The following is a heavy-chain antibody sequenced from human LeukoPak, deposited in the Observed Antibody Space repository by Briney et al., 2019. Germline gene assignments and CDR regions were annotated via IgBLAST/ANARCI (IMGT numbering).Heavy chain of an antibody. Sequence: SGTLSLTCAVSGGSISSTNWWNWVRQPPGKGLEWIGEIYHSGSTNYNPSLESRVTISVDKSKNQFSLKLTSVTVADTAVYYCARAQANYFHYWGRGTLVTVSS. CDR3: ARAQANYFHY. D-gene: IGHD1-26*01. CDR1: GGSISSTNW. CDR2: IYHSGST. V-gene: IGHV4-4*02. J-gene: IGHJ4*02.